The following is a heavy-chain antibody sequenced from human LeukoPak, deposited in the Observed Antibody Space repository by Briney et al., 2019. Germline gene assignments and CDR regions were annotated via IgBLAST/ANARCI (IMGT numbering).Heavy chain of an antibody. D-gene: IGHD6-19*01. Sequence: SETLSLTCTVSGGSISSGDYYWSWIRQPPGKGLEWIGYIYYSGSTYYNPSLKSRVTISVDTSKNQFSLKLNSVTAADTAVYFCARQKVSSGWDYWGQGTLVTVSS. V-gene: IGHV4-30-4*08. J-gene: IGHJ4*02. CDR1: GGSISSGDYY. CDR2: IYYSGST. CDR3: ARQKVSSGWDY.